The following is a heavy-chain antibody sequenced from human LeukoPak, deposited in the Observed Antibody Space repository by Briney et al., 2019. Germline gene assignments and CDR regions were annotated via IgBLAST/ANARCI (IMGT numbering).Heavy chain of an antibody. J-gene: IGHJ4*02. CDR2: INQDGSEK. CDR3: VREGAYSTSSPAGY. V-gene: IGHV3-7*01. Sequence: GSLRFSCAASGFTFSSYWMSWVRQAPGKRLGWVANINQDGSEKYYVDSVKGRFIISRDNARNSLFLQMNILTAEDTAIYYCVREGAYSTSSPAGYWGQGTLVSVSS. D-gene: IGHD6-6*01. CDR1: GFTFSSYW.